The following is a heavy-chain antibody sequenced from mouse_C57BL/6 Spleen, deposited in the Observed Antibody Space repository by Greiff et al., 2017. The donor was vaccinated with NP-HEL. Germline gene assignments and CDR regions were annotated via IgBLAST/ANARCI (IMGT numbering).Heavy chain of an antibody. CDR3: ARDREVTTEDWYFDV. J-gene: IGHJ1*03. V-gene: IGHV5-4*01. CDR1: GFTFSSYA. D-gene: IGHD2-2*01. Sequence: EVNVVESGGGLVKPGGSLKLSCAASGFTFSSYAMSWVRQTPEKRLEWVATISDGGSYTYYPDNVKGRFTISRDNAKNNLYLQMSHLKSEDTAMYYCARDREVTTEDWYFDVWGTGTTVTVSS. CDR2: ISDGGSYT.